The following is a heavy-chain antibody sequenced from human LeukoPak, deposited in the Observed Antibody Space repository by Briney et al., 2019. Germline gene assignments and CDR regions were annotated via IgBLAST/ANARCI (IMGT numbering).Heavy chain of an antibody. D-gene: IGHD1-26*01. Sequence: GGSLRLSCAASGFTVSSNYMSWVRQAPGKGLEWVSVIYSGGSTYYADSVKGRFTISRDNSKNTLYLQMNSLRAEDTAVYYCARGGSYYAPDLFYFDYWGQGTLVTVSS. CDR2: IYSGGST. CDR3: ARGGSYYAPDLFYFDY. V-gene: IGHV3-66*01. J-gene: IGHJ4*02. CDR1: GFTVSSNY.